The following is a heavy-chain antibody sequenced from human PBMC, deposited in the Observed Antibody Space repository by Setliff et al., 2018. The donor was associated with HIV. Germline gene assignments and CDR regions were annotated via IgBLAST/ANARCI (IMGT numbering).Heavy chain of an antibody. CDR3: ARIFGDQGYYYGMDF. J-gene: IGHJ6*02. CDR2: IYYSGST. Sequence: SLTCTVSGDSVSSRSYYWSWIRQPPGKGLEWIGNIYYSGSTNDNPSLKSRVTISVDTSKNHFALKLSSVIAADTAVYYCARIFGDQGYYYGMDFWVQGGTVTVSS. CDR1: GDSVSSRSYY. V-gene: IGHV4-61*03. D-gene: IGHD3-3*01.